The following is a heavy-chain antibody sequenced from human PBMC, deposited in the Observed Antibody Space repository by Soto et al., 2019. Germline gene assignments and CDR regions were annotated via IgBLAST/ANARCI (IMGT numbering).Heavy chain of an antibody. D-gene: IGHD3-9*01. CDR2: ISNDGINK. Sequence: PGGSLRLSCAASGFTFSGYGMHWVRQAPGKGLEWVAVISNDGINKYYGDSVKGRFTISRDNSKNTLYLQMNSLRAEDTAVYYCAKDVHDILTGGYFDYWGQGTLVTVSS. CDR3: AKDVHDILTGGYFDY. J-gene: IGHJ4*02. V-gene: IGHV3-30*18. CDR1: GFTFSGYG.